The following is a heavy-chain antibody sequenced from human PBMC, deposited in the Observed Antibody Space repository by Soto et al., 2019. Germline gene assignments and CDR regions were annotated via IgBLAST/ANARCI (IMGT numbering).Heavy chain of an antibody. V-gene: IGHV3-30*18. J-gene: IGHJ4*02. CDR1: GFTFSSYG. CDR3: AKTILDIVVVPAALDY. CDR2: ISYDGSNK. D-gene: IGHD2-2*01. Sequence: PGGSLRLSCAASGFTFSSYGMHWVRQAPGKGLEWVAVISYDGSNKYYADSVKGRFTISRDNSKNTLYLQMNSLRAEDTAVYYCAKTILDIVVVPAALDYWGQGTLVTVSS.